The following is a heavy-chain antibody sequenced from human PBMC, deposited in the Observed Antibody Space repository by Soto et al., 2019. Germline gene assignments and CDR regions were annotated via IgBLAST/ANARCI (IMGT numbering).Heavy chain of an antibody. Sequence: YYMHWVRQAPGQGLEWMGWINPNSGGTNYAQKFQGWVTMTRDTSISTAYMELSRLRSDDTAVYYCARDDYGDSNDAFDIWGQGTMVTVSS. CDR3: ARDDYGDSNDAFDI. CDR1: YY. D-gene: IGHD4-17*01. CDR2: INPNSGGT. J-gene: IGHJ3*02. V-gene: IGHV1-2*04.